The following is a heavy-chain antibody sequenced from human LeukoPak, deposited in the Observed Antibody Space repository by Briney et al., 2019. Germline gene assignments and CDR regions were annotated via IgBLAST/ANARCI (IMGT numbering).Heavy chain of an antibody. D-gene: IGHD3-10*01. CDR1: GFTFRTYW. J-gene: IGHJ4*02. Sequence: PVGSLRLSCAASGFTFRTYWMHWVRQAPGKGLVWVSRINTDGRSTSYADSVKGRFTVSRDNSKDTLYLQMNSLRAEDTAVYYCADSGYGAGYFDYWGQGTLVTVSS. CDR2: INTDGRST. V-gene: IGHV3-74*01. CDR3: ADSGYGAGYFDY.